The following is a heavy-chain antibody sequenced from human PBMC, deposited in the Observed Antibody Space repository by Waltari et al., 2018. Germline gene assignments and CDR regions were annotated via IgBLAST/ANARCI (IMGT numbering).Heavy chain of an antibody. CDR2: IYYSGST. CDR1: GGSISSSSYY. V-gene: IGHV4-39*07. Sequence: QLQLQESGPGLVKPSETLSLTCTVSGGSISSSSYYWGWIRQPPGKGLEWIGSIYYSGSTDYNPSLKSRVTISVDTAKNQFSLKLSAVTAADTAVDYCARRGPRLIVATMSAFDIWGQGTMVIVSS. J-gene: IGHJ3*02. CDR3: ARRGPRLIVATMSAFDI. D-gene: IGHD5-12*01.